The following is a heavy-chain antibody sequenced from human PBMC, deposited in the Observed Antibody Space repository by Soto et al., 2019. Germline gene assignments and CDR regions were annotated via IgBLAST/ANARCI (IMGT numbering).Heavy chain of an antibody. J-gene: IGHJ4*02. V-gene: IGHV3-23*01. CDR1: GFTFTSYA. CDR3: AKGLKRLGELSFFDS. Sequence: GGSLRLSCAASGFTFTSYAMSWVRQAPGKGLEWVSGLSGSGGTTYYADSVKGRFTVSRDNSKNTVYLQMNSLRAEDTAVYYCAKGLKRLGELSFFDSWGQGTLVTVSS. D-gene: IGHD3-16*02. CDR2: LSGSGGTT.